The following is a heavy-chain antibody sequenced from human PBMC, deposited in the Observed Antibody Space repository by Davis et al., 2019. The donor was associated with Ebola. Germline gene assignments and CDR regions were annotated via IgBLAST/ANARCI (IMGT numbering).Heavy chain of an antibody. CDR2: MNPNSGNT. D-gene: IGHD6-6*01. J-gene: IGHJ4*02. Sequence: ASVKVSCKASGYTFTSYDINWVRQATGQGLEWMGWMNPNSGNTSYAQKFQGRVTMTRDTSTSTVYMELSSLRSEDTAVYYCARDRIAARKFDYWGQGTLVTVSS. CDR3: ARDRIAARKFDY. V-gene: IGHV1-8*01. CDR1: GYTFTSYD.